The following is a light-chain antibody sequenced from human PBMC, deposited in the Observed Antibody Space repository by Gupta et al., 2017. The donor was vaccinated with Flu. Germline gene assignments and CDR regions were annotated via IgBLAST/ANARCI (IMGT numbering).Light chain of an antibody. CDR1: SSTIGAGYD. V-gene: IGLV1-40*01. J-gene: IGLJ1*01. CDR2: GNT. CDR3: QSYDNSLRGYV. Sequence: QAVLTQPPSVSGAPGQRVTISCTGSSSTIGAGYDVHWYQQLPGTAPKVLIFGNTNRPSGVPDRFSASKSGTSASLAITGLQADDEADYYCQSYDNSLRGYVFGTGTEVTVL.